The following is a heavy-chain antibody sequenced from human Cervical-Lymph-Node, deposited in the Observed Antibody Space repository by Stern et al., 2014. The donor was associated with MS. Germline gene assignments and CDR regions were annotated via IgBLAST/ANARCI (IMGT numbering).Heavy chain of an antibody. Sequence: QVQLVQSGAEVQKPGASVKVSCKASGYTFSTYYIHWVRQAPGQGLEWMGRIYPSGGGTIYAQPFQGRVIMTSDTSTSTVYMEVSSLTSEDTAVYYCARDGHVYNFDYWGQGSLVTVSS. J-gene: IGHJ4*02. CDR3: ARDGHVYNFDY. V-gene: IGHV1-46*01. CDR2: IYPSGGGT. CDR1: GYTFSTYY. D-gene: IGHD5-24*01.